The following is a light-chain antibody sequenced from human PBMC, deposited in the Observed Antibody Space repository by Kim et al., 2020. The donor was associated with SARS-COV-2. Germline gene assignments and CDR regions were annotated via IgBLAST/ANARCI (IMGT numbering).Light chain of an antibody. J-gene: IGKJ1*01. Sequence: ASVGDRITITCRASQGISSYLAWYQQKPGTAPKLLIYGATALQSGVPSRFSGSGSGTDFTLTISSLQPEDVATYYCQKYNSAPRTFGQGTKVEI. CDR2: GAT. CDR1: QGISSY. CDR3: QKYNSAPRT. V-gene: IGKV1-27*01.